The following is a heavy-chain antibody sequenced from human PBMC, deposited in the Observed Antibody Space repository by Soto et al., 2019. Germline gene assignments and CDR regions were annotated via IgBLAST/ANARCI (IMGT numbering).Heavy chain of an antibody. CDR3: AAEYSSSSGSVWFDP. V-gene: IGHV4-34*01. J-gene: IGHJ5*02. CDR1: GGSFSGFY. CDR2: INHSGST. D-gene: IGHD6-6*01. Sequence: SETLSLTCAVYGGSFSGFYWSWIRQPPGKGLEWIGEINHSGSTNYNPSLKSRVTISVDTSKNQFSLKLSSVTAADTAVYYCAAEYSSSSGSVWFDPWGQGTLVTVSS.